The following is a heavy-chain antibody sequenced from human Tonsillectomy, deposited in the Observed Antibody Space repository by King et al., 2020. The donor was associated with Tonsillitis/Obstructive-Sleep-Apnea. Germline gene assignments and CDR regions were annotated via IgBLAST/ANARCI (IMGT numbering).Heavy chain of an antibody. CDR2: ISFDGSIK. CDR1: GFTFSSYA. D-gene: IGHD6-19*01. V-gene: IGHV3-30*04. J-gene: IGHJ4*02. CDR3: AREGGRSSGWYVDYFDY. Sequence: VQLVESGGGVVKPGRSLRLSCAASGFTFSSYAMHWVRQAPGKGLEWVVVISFDGSIKYYADSVKGRFTTSRDNSKNTLYLKMNRLRAEDTAVYYCAREGGRSSGWYVDYFDYWGQGTLVTVSS.